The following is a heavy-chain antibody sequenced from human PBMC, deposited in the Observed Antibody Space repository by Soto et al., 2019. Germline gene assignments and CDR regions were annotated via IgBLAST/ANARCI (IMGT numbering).Heavy chain of an antibody. V-gene: IGHV1-18*01. CDR3: ARVTRGSGDWFDP. CDR1: SETFASYD. Sequence: ASVKVSCKASSETFASYDITWVRQAPGQGLEWMGWISTYNGNTKYAQNVQGRVSMTTDTSTSTAYMELRSLKSDDTAVYYCARVTRGSGDWFDPWGQGTLVTVAS. D-gene: IGHD6-19*01. J-gene: IGHJ5*02. CDR2: ISTYNGNT.